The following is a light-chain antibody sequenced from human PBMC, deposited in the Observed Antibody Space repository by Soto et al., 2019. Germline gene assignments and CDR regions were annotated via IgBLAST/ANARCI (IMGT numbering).Light chain of an antibody. Sequence: QSVLTQPPSASGTPGQRVTISCSGSRSNFGSNPVNWYQQLPGAAPKLLIYTNDQRPSRVPDRFSGSKSGTSASLAISGLQSEDEADYYCAAWDDSLSAGEFGGGTKLTVL. J-gene: IGLJ3*02. CDR3: AAWDDSLSAGE. CDR1: RSNFGSNP. CDR2: TND. V-gene: IGLV1-44*01.